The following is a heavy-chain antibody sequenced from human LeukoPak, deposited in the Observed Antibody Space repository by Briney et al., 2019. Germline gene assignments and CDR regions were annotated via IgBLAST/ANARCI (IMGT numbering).Heavy chain of an antibody. V-gene: IGHV3-30*18. D-gene: IGHD1-26*01. CDR3: AKDRSEWDLAFDY. Sequence: GRSLRLSCAASGFTFSNYGMHWVPQAPGKGLEWVAVISYDGSNKYYVDSVKGRFTISRDNSKNTLYLQVNSLRAEDTAVYYCAKDRSEWDLAFDYWGQGTLVTVSS. CDR1: GFTFSNYG. J-gene: IGHJ4*02. CDR2: ISYDGSNK.